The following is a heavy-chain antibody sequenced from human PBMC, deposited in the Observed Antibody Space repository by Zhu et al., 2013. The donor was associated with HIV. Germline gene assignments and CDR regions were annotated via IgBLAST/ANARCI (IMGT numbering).Heavy chain of an antibody. CDR2: IIPIFGTI. V-gene: IGHV1-69*01. J-gene: IGHJ4*02. Sequence: QVQLVQSGAEVKKPGSSVKVSCKASGGTFSNYTITWVRQAPGQGPEWMGGIIPIFGTIHYAQPFEDRVTITADELRNTAYMEVKGLRSEDTAVYYCARDGEQYNMDNVVRPSWGQGTLV. CDR1: GGTFSNYT. D-gene: IGHD3-10*01. CDR3: ARDGEQYNMDNVVRPS.